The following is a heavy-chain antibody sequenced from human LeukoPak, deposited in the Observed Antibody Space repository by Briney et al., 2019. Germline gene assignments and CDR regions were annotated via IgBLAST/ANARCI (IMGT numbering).Heavy chain of an antibody. Sequence: RSSVKVSCKASGYTFTGYYMHWVRQAPGQGLEWMGRINPNSGGTNYAQKFQGRVTMTRDTSISTAYMELSRLRSDDTAVYYCARDHKYYDSSGYYHNWFDPWGQGTLVTVSS. V-gene: IGHV1-2*06. J-gene: IGHJ5*02. CDR3: ARDHKYYDSSGYYHNWFDP. CDR1: GYTFTGYY. CDR2: INPNSGGT. D-gene: IGHD3-22*01.